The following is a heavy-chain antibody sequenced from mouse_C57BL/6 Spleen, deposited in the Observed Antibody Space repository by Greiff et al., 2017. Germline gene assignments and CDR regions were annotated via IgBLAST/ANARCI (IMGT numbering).Heavy chain of an antibody. D-gene: IGHD2-4*01. CDR1: GFTFSSYA. V-gene: IGHV5-4*03. Sequence: EVMLVESGGGLVKPGGSLKLSCAASGFTFSSYAMSWVRQTPEKRLEWVATISDGGSYTYYPDNVKGRFTISRDNAKNNLYLQMSHLKSEDTAMYYCARAGYYDYDVFAYWGQGTLVTVSA. J-gene: IGHJ3*01. CDR2: ISDGGSYT. CDR3: ARAGYYDYDVFAY.